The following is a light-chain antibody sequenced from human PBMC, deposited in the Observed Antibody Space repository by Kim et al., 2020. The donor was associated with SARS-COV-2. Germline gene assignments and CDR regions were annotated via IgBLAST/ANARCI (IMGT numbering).Light chain of an antibody. CDR1: SLRTYY. V-gene: IGLV3-19*01. Sequence: SSELTQDPAVSVALGQTVTITCQGDSLRTYYASWYQQKPGQPPVLVAYGKYNRPSGIPDRFSGSSSGDTSSLTNTGAQAEDEADYYCNSRDTTATHWVFGGGTQLTVL. CDR3: NSRDTTATHWV. CDR2: GKY. J-gene: IGLJ3*02.